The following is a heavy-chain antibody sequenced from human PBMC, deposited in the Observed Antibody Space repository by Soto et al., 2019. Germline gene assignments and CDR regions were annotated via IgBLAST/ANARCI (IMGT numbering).Heavy chain of an antibody. CDR2: IYSSGTTNYGGST. CDR3: ARGNWFDP. V-gene: IGHV4-59*01. J-gene: IGHJ5*02. Sequence: SETLSLTCTVSGGSISSYYLSWIRQSPGKGLEWIGYIYSSGTTNYGGSTNSNPSLKSRVTVSVDTSKNQFSLKLSSVTAADTAVYYCARGNWFDPWGQGTLVTVSS. CDR1: GGSISSYY.